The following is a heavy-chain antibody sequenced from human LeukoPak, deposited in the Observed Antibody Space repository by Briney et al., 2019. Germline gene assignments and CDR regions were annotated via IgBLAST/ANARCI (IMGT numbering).Heavy chain of an antibody. D-gene: IGHD2-2*02. CDR3: ARDYGGFCTSDNCYRTIFDY. J-gene: IGHJ4*02. Sequence: ASVKVSCKASGYTFTGYYMHRVRQAPGQGLEWMGWINPNSGGANYAHTVQGRVTMTRDTSISTDYMDLSSLRSDDTAVYFCARDYGGFCTSDNCYRTIFDYWGQGTLVTVSS. V-gene: IGHV1-2*02. CDR2: INPNSGGA. CDR1: GYTFTGYY.